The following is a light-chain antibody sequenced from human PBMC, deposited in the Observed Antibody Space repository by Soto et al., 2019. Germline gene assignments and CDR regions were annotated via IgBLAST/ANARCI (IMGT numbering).Light chain of an antibody. CDR1: ETIRSL. Sequence: EIVLTQSPATLSLSPGERAALSCRASETIRSLLAWYQHRPGQPPRLLIYGASARAHGIPDRFSGSGSGTEFSFTVTSLQSEDFSVYYCQQRRSWPPITFGQGTRLEIK. CDR2: GAS. V-gene: IGKV3-11*01. J-gene: IGKJ5*01. CDR3: QQRRSWPPIT.